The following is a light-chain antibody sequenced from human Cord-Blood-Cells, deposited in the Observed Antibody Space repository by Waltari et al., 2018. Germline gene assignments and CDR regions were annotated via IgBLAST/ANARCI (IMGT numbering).Light chain of an antibody. CDR2: DAS. CDR1: QSVSSY. J-gene: IGKJ2*01. Sequence: EIVLTQSPATLSLSPGARATLSCRASQSVSSYLAWYQQKPGQAPRLLIYDASNRATGIPARFSGSGSGTDFTLTISSLEPEDFVVYYCQQRSNWPPYTFGQGTKLEIK. V-gene: IGKV3-11*01. CDR3: QQRSNWPPYT.